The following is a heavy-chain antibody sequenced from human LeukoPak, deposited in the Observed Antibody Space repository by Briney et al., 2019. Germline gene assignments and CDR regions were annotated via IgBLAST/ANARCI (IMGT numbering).Heavy chain of an antibody. CDR3: ARDRHKYNYDGSSYPPY. Sequence: GRSLRLSCAASGFTFSSYSMMWVRQAPGKGLEWVSYISSSSTTIHYADSVKGRFSISRDNAKNSVYLQMNSLRAEDTAVYYCARDRHKYNYDGSSYPPYWGQGTLVTVSS. V-gene: IGHV3-48*01. CDR1: GFTFSSYS. J-gene: IGHJ4*02. CDR2: ISSSSTTI. D-gene: IGHD3-22*01.